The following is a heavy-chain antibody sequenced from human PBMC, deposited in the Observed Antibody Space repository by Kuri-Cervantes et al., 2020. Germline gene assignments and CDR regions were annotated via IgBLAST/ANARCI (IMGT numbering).Heavy chain of an antibody. D-gene: IGHD6-13*01. V-gene: IGHV3-23*01. CDR3: ARMSRWTRFDS. CDR1: GFTFSNDG. J-gene: IGHJ4*02. Sequence: GGSLRLSCAASGFTFSNDGMSWVRQAPGKGLDWISALNGGGSTTYYADSVKGRFTISRDNSKNTVYLQMNRLRAEDTAVYYCARMSRWTRFDSWGQGTLVTVSS. CDR2: LNGGGSTT.